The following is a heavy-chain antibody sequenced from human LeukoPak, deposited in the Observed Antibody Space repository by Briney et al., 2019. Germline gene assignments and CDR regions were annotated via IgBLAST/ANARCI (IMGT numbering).Heavy chain of an antibody. J-gene: IGHJ4*02. CDR2: IIPILGIA. V-gene: IGHV1-69*04. D-gene: IGHD4-17*01. CDR1: GGTFSSYA. CDR3: ARGTVRFDY. Sequence: EASVKVSCKASGGTFSSYAISWVRQAPGQGLEWMGRIIPILGIANYAQKFQGRVTITADKSTSTAYMELSSLRFEDTAVYYCARGTVRFDYWGQGTLVTVSS.